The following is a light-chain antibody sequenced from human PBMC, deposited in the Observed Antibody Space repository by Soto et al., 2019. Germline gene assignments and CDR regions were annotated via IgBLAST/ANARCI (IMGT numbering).Light chain of an antibody. CDR3: AAWDDSLSGAV. V-gene: IGLV1-47*01. Sequence: QSVLTQPPSASGTPGQRVTISCSGSSSNIGSNYVYWYQQVPGTAPKLLIYTNNQRPSGVPDRFSGSKSGTSASLAISGLRSEDEADYYCAAWDDSLSGAVFGGGTQLTVL. J-gene: IGLJ7*01. CDR2: TNN. CDR1: SSNIGSNY.